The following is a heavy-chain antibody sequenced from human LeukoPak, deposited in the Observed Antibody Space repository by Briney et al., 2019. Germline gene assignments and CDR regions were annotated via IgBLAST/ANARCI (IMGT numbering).Heavy chain of an antibody. CDR2: ISYDGSNK. CDR1: GFTFSSYD. CDR3: ARDQALWFFDY. V-gene: IGHV3-30*03. D-gene: IGHD3-10*01. J-gene: IGHJ4*02. Sequence: PGRSLRLSCAASGFTFSSYDMHWVRQAPGKGLEWVAVISYDGSNKYYADSVKGRFTISRDNSKNTLYLQMNSLRAEDTAVYYCARDQALWFFDYWGQGTLVTVSS.